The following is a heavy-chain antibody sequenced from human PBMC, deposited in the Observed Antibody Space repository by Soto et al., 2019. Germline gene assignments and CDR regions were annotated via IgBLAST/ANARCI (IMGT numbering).Heavy chain of an antibody. CDR2: IYYSGST. V-gene: IGHV4-59*01. CDR3: ARDGGYDILTGYYDY. D-gene: IGHD3-9*01. J-gene: IGHJ4*02. CDR1: GGSISSYY. Sequence: SETLSLTCTVSGGSISSYYWSWIRQPPGKGLEWIGYIYYSGSTNYNPSLKSRVTISVDTSKNQFSLKLSSVTAADTAVYYCARDGGYDILTGYYDYWGQGTLVTVSS.